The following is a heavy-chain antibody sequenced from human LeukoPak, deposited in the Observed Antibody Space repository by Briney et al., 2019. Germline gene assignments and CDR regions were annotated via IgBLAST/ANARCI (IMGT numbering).Heavy chain of an antibody. CDR3: TRDIRSHYFDY. V-gene: IGHV3-33*01. J-gene: IGHJ4*02. Sequence: GRSLRLSCTASRFTSSHYGMHWVRQAPGKGLEWLAVIFYDGSKQFYADSVKGRFTISRDNSKNTLYLEMNSLRAEDTAVYYCTRDIRSHYFDYWDQGTLVTVSS. CDR2: IFYDGSKQ. CDR1: RFTSSHYG. D-gene: IGHD1-26*01.